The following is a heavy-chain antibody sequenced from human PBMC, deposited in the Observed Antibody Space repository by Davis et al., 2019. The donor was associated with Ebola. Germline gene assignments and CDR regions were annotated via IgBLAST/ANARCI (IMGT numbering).Heavy chain of an antibody. Sequence: GESLKISCAASGFTFSSYEMNWVRQAPGKGLEWVSVIYSGGSTYYADSVKGRFTISRHNSKNTLYLQMNSLRAEDTAVYYCARGRDGYNFRYWGQGTLVTVSS. CDR3: ARGRDGYNFRY. D-gene: IGHD5-24*01. J-gene: IGHJ4*02. CDR2: IYSGGST. V-gene: IGHV3-53*04. CDR1: GFTFSSYE.